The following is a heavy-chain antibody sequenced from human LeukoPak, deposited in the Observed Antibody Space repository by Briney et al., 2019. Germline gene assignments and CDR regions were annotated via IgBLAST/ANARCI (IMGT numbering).Heavy chain of an antibody. CDR3: ASQGQLARPSDY. CDR2: ISYDGSNK. CDR1: GFTFSSST. D-gene: IGHD6-6*01. V-gene: IGHV3-30*04. J-gene: IGHJ4*02. Sequence: GGSLRLSCAASGFTFSSSTMYWVRQAPGKGLEWVAVISYDGSNKYYADSVKGRFTISRDNSKNTLYLQMNSLRAEDTAVYYCASQGQLARPSDYWGQGTLVTVSS.